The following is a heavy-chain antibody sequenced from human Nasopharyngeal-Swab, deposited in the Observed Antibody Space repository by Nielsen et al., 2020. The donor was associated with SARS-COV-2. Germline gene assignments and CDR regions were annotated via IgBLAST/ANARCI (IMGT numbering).Heavy chain of an antibody. V-gene: IGHV1-69*13. J-gene: IGHJ4*02. Sequence: SVKVSCKASGYTFTSYAMNWVRQAPGQGLEWMGGIIPIFGAANYAQKFQGRVTITADESTSTAYMELSSLRSEDTAVYYCARSHGSGSYVYYWGQGTLVTVSS. CDR3: ARSHGSGSYVYY. CDR1: GYTFTSYA. D-gene: IGHD3-10*01. CDR2: IIPIFGAA.